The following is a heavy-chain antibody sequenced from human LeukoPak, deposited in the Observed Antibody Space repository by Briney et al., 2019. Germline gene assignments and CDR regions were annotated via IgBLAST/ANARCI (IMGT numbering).Heavy chain of an antibody. CDR3: ARGRWELLRSYWYFDL. D-gene: IGHD1-26*01. CDR2: MNPNSGNT. V-gene: IGHV1-8*01. Sequence: ASVKVSCKASGYTFTSYDINWVRQATGQGLEWMGWMNPNSGNTGYAQKFQGRVTMTRNTSISTAYMELSSLRSEDTAVYYCARGRWELLRSYWYFDLWGRGTPVTVSS. CDR1: GYTFTSYD. J-gene: IGHJ2*01.